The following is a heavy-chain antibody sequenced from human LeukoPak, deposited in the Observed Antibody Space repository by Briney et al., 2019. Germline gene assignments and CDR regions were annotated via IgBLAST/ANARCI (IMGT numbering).Heavy chain of an antibody. D-gene: IGHD5-12*01. CDR1: GGSISSSSYY. J-gene: IGHJ4*02. Sequence: SETLSLTCTVSGGSISSSSYYWGWIRQPPGKGLEWIGRIYYSGSTYYNPALKSLVTISVDTSKNQFSLKLSSVTAADTAVYYCARLSLWLPLDYWGQGTLVTVSS. V-gene: IGHV4-39*01. CDR3: ARLSLWLPLDY. CDR2: IYYSGST.